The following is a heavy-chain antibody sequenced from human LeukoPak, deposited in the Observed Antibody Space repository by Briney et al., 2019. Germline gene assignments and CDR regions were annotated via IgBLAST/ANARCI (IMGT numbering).Heavy chain of an antibody. V-gene: IGHV3-30*04. CDR3: ARAGDCSGGSCYSKIVGYYFDY. Sequence: PGGSLRLSCAASGFTFSSNAVHWVRQAPGKGRGWVAVISYDGRNKYYAYSVKGGFTIPRDNAKNSLYLQMNSLRAEVTAVYYCARAGDCSGGSCYSKIVGYYFDYWGQGTLVTVST. J-gene: IGHJ4*02. CDR2: ISYDGRNK. CDR1: GFTFSSNA. D-gene: IGHD2-15*01.